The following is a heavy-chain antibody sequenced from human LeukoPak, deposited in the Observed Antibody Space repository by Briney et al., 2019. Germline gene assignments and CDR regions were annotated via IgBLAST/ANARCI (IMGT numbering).Heavy chain of an antibody. CDR2: INWNGGSA. Sequence: TGGSLRLSCAASGFTFDDYAMSWVRQVPGKGLEWVSGINWNGGSAHYADSVKGRFTISRDNAKNSLYLLMNSLRAEDTALYYCARHPPHYNYGDYVYLDYWGQGTLVTVSS. J-gene: IGHJ4*02. D-gene: IGHD4-17*01. CDR1: GFTFDDYA. V-gene: IGHV3-20*04. CDR3: ARHPPHYNYGDYVYLDY.